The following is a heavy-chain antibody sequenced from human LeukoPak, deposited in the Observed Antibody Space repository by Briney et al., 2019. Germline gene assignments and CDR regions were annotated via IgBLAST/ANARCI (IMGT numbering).Heavy chain of an antibody. CDR2: IIPIFGTA. V-gene: IGHV1-69*06. CDR3: ARDSPYYDHAFDI. J-gene: IGHJ3*02. CDR1: GGTFSSYA. Sequence: SVKVSCKASGGTFSSYAISWVRQAPGQGLEWMGGIIPIFGTANYAQKFQGRVTITADKSTSTAYMELSSLRSEDTAVYYCARDSPYYDHAFDIWGQGTMVTVSS. D-gene: IGHD3-22*01.